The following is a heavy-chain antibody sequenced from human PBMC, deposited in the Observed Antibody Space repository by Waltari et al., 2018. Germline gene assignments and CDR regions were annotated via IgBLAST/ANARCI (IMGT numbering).Heavy chain of an antibody. CDR2: INHSGST. V-gene: IGHV4-34*01. CDR1: GGSFSGYY. Sequence: QVQLQQWGAGLLKPSETLSLTCAVYGGSFSGYYWSWIRQPPGKGLEWIGEINHSGSTNYNPSLKSRVTISVDTSKNQFSRKLSSVTAADTAVYYCARVRAKVIAARGERNRGFFDYWGQGTLVTVSS. D-gene: IGHD6-6*01. CDR3: ARVRAKVIAARGERNRGFFDY. J-gene: IGHJ4*02.